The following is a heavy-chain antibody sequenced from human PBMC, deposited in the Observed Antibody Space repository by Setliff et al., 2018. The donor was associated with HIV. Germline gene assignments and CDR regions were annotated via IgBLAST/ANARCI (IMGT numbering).Heavy chain of an antibody. D-gene: IGHD3-16*01. Sequence: SETLSLTCTVSGGSINNGDCYWTWIRQHPGKGLEWIGNIYYTGYTYYNSSLKSRVSISIDTSKDQYSLTLTSVTAADTAVYFCVRDWGRKGYMDVWGTGTTVTVSS. J-gene: IGHJ6*03. V-gene: IGHV4-31*03. CDR3: VRDWGRKGYMDV. CDR1: GGSINNGDCY. CDR2: IYYTGYT.